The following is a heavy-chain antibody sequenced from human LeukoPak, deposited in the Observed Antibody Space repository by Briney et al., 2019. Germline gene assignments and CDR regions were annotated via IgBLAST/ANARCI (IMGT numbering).Heavy chain of an antibody. CDR1: GFSVSRNY. J-gene: IGHJ4*02. CDR3: ARKTDHQTGGDY. CDR2: IYSGGST. Sequence: GGSLRLSCAASGFSVSRNYMTWVRQAPGEGLEWVSLIYSGGSTSYADSVKGRFTISRDNSKNTLYLQMNSLRTEDTAVYYCARKTDHQTGGDYWGQGTLVTVSS. V-gene: IGHV3-66*01. D-gene: IGHD1-1*01.